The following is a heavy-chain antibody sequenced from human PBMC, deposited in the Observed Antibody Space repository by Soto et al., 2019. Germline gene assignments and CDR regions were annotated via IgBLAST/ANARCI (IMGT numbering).Heavy chain of an antibody. D-gene: IGHD1-26*01. CDR3: NRGSYANWFDP. J-gene: IGHJ5*02. Sequence: SETLSLTCAVYGGSFSGYYWSWIRQPPGKGLEWIGEINHSGSTNYNPSLKSRVTISVDTSKNQFSLKLSSVTAADTAVYYCNRGSYANWFDPWGQGTLVTVSS. CDR1: GGSFSGYY. V-gene: IGHV4-34*01. CDR2: INHSGST.